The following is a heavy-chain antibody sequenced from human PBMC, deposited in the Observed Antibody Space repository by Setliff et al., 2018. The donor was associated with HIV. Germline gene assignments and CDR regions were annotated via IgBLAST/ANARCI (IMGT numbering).Heavy chain of an antibody. CDR3: AICGYRAVVGIYHYYGMDV. Sequence: PGGSLRLSCAASGFTFSTYAMSWVRQAPGKGLEWVSAIVGSGGSTYYADSVKGRFTISRDNAKNSLYLQMNSLRAEDTAVYYCAICGYRAVVGIYHYYGMDVWGQGTTVTVSS. J-gene: IGHJ6*02. D-gene: IGHD6-19*01. CDR1: GFTFSTYA. V-gene: IGHV3-23*01. CDR2: IVGSGGST.